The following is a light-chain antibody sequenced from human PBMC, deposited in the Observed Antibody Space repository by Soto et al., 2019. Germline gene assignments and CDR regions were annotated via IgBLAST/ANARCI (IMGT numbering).Light chain of an antibody. Sequence: EIVLTQSPATLSLSPGERATLSCRASQSVSVYLAWFQQKPGQPPRLLIYDESTRATGIPARFSGSGSGTDFTLTISSLEPEDFAVYYCQQRSNWPWTFGQGTKVDIK. CDR2: DES. J-gene: IGKJ1*01. CDR1: QSVSVY. CDR3: QQRSNWPWT. V-gene: IGKV3-11*01.